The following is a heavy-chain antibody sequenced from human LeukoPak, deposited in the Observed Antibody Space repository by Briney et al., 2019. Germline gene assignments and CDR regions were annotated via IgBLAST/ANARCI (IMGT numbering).Heavy chain of an antibody. V-gene: IGHV4-4*07. CDR1: GGSLNSY. Sequence: SETLSLTCTVSGGSLNSYWSWMRQPAGKGLEWIGRISGSGSTTYNPSLKSRLSISIDTSKNQFSLKLMSVTAADTAVYYCARDSGTTGEVKFDPWGQGTLVTVSS. J-gene: IGHJ5*02. CDR3: ARDSGTTGEVKFDP. CDR2: ISGSGST. D-gene: IGHD3-10*01.